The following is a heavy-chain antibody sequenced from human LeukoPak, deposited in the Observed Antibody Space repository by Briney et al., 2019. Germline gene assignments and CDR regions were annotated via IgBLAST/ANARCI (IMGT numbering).Heavy chain of an antibody. Sequence: GGSLRLSCAASGFTFSSYAMSWVRQAPGKGLEWVSAISGSGGSTYYADSVKGRFTISRDNSKNTLYLQMNSLRAEDTAVYYCAKDRSAYYDSSGYNDHWGQGTLVTVSS. CDR2: ISGSGGST. J-gene: IGHJ4*02. D-gene: IGHD3-22*01. CDR3: AKDRSAYYDSSGYNDH. V-gene: IGHV3-23*01. CDR1: GFTFSSYA.